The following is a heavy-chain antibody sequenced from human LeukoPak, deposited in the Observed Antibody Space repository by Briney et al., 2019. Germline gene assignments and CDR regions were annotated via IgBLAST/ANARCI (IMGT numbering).Heavy chain of an antibody. D-gene: IGHD6-6*01. Sequence: GGSLSLTCSASGFTFSSYWMNWVGQAPGRGLEGVASIKYDESDIRYMDSVKGRFTISRDNGKNSVYLQMDSLRVEDTAVYYCTTLVGWGRFDFWGQGALVTVSS. CDR1: GFTFSSYW. CDR2: IKYDESDI. CDR3: TTLVGWGRFDF. J-gene: IGHJ5*01. V-gene: IGHV3-7*01.